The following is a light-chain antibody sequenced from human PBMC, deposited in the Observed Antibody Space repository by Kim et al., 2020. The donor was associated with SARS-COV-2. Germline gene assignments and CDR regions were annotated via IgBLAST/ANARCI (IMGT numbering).Light chain of an antibody. Sequence: EIVMTQSPATLSVSPGERATLSCRASQSVGTNLAWYQLRPGQAPRLLIYCASTRATGVPARFSGSGSGTEFTLTITSPQSEDFAVYYCQQYNRWPPYIFGQGTKLEI. J-gene: IGKJ2*01. CDR1: QSVGTN. V-gene: IGKV3-15*01. CDR2: CAS. CDR3: QQYNRWPPYI.